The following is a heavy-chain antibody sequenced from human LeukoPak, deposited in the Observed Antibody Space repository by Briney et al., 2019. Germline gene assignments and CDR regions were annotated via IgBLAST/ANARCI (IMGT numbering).Heavy chain of an antibody. CDR2: IIPIFGTA. D-gene: IGHD1-7*01. J-gene: IGHJ4*02. CDR1: GGTFSSYA. CDR3: ARDPGITGTFFDY. V-gene: IGHV1-69*05. Sequence: GASVKVSCKASGGTFSSYAISWVRQAPGQGLEWMGGIIPIFGTANYAQKFQGRVTITTDESTSTAYMELSSLRSEDTAVYYCARDPGITGTFFDYWGQGTLVTVSS.